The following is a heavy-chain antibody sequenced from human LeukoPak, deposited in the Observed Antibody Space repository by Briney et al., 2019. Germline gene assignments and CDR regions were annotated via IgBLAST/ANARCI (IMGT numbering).Heavy chain of an antibody. J-gene: IGHJ4*02. D-gene: IGHD5-18*01. CDR2: IIPIFGTA. CDR3: ARGRTAMVRYYFDY. Sequence: SVKVSCKASGGTFSSYAISWVRQAPGQGLEWMGGIIPIFGTANYAQKFQGRVTITADESASTAYMELSSLRSEDTAVYYCARGRTAMVRYYFDYWGQGTLVTVSS. CDR1: GGTFSSYA. V-gene: IGHV1-69*01.